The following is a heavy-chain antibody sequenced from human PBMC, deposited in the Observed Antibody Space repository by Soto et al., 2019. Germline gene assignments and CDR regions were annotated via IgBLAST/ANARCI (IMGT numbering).Heavy chain of an antibody. D-gene: IGHD3-22*01. V-gene: IGHV3-48*02. CDR2: ISSSSSTI. CDR3: ARDAHDSSGYYYESYWYFDL. J-gene: IGHJ2*01. CDR1: GFTFSSYS. Sequence: GESLKISCAASGFTFSSYSMNWVRQAPGKGLEWVSYISSSSSTIYYADSVKGRITISRDNAKNSLYLQMNSLRDEDKAVYYCARDAHDSSGYYYESYWYFDLWGRGTLVTVSS.